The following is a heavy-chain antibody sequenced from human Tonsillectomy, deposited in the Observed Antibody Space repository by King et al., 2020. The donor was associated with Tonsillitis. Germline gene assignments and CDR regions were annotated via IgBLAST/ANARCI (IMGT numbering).Heavy chain of an antibody. J-gene: IGHJ4*02. CDR2: IRSKAYGGTT. V-gene: IGHV3-49*04. Sequence: EVQLVESGGGLVQPGRSLRLSCTASGLTFGDYAVSWVRQAPGKGLEWVGFIRSKAYGGTTEYAASVKGRFTISRDDSKSIAYLQMNSLKTEDTAMYYCSRVLEVVAALDYWGQGTLVTVSS. CDR3: SRVLEVVAALDY. CDR1: GLTFGDYA. D-gene: IGHD2-15*01.